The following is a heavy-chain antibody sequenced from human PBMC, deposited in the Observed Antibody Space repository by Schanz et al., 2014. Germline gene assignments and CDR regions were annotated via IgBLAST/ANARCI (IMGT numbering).Heavy chain of an antibody. V-gene: IGHV3-23*01. CDR2: LTGSGGGT. CDR3: ARDGGPPFYGSGEEYY. D-gene: IGHD3-10*01. J-gene: IGHJ4*02. CDR1: GFTFSTYA. Sequence: EVQLLESGGHLVQPGGSLRLSCVASGFTFSTYAMSWVRQAPGKGREWVSSLTGSGGGTYYADSVRGRFAISRDKSKNTLYLEMNSLRAEDADVYYCARDGGPPFYGSGEEYYWGQGTMVTVSS.